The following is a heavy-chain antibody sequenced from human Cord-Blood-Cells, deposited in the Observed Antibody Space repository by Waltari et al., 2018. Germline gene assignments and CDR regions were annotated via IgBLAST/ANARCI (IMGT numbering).Heavy chain of an antibody. CDR3: ARGDRGAGYDAFDI. Sequence: QVQLVQSGAEVKKPGVSVKVSCKASGYTFIGYYMHWVRQAPGQGPEWMGWINPNSGGTNYAQKFQGWVTMTRDTSISTAYMELSRLRSDDTAVYYCARGDRGAGYDAFDIWGQGTMVTVSS. D-gene: IGHD1-26*01. CDR2: INPNSGGT. CDR1: GYTFIGYY. V-gene: IGHV1-2*04. J-gene: IGHJ3*02.